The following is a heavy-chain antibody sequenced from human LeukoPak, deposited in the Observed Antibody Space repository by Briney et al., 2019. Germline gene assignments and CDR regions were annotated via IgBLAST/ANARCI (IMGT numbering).Heavy chain of an antibody. V-gene: IGHV4-4*08. CDR2: IYTSGST. CDR3: ARSDYDFWTLDY. Sequence: TSETLSLTCTVSGGSISSYYWSWIRKPPGKGLEWIGYIYTSGSTNYNPSLKSRVTISVDTSKNQFSLKLSSVTAADTAVYYCARSDYDFWTLDYWGQGTLVTVSS. CDR1: GGSISSYY. D-gene: IGHD3-3*01. J-gene: IGHJ4*02.